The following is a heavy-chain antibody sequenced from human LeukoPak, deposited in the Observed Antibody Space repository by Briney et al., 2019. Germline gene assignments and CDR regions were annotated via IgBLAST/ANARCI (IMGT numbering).Heavy chain of an antibody. CDR2: ISSSSSYI. Sequence: GGSLRLSCAASGFTFSSYSMNWVRQAPGKGLEWVSSISSSSSYIYYADSVKGRFTISRDNAKNSLYLQMNSLRAEDTAVYYCARDGSGWYEGKFDYWGQETLVTVSS. CDR3: ARDGSGWYEGKFDY. CDR1: GFTFSSYS. D-gene: IGHD6-19*01. J-gene: IGHJ4*02. V-gene: IGHV3-21*01.